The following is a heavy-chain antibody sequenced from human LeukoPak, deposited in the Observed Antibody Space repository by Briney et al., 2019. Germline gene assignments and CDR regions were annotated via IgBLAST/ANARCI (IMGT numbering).Heavy chain of an antibody. Sequence: SVKVSCKASGGTFSSYAISWVRQAPGQGLEWMGGIIPIFGTANYAQKFQGRVTITADESTSTAYMELRSLRSDDTAVYYCARGIVVVTATHFDYWGQGTLVTVSS. J-gene: IGHJ4*02. CDR3: ARGIVVVTATHFDY. V-gene: IGHV1-69*13. CDR1: GGTFSSYA. CDR2: IIPIFGTA. D-gene: IGHD2-21*02.